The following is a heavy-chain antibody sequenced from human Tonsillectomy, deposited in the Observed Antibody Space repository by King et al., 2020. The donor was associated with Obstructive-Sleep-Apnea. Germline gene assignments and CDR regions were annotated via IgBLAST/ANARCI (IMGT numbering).Heavy chain of an antibody. V-gene: IGHV3-21*01. D-gene: IGHD5-18*01. CDR2: INSSSSYI. CDR3: AKAPCGYSYGPSGV. Sequence: VQLVESGGGLVKPGGSLRLSCAASGFTFSSYSMNWVRQAPGKGLEWVSSINSSSSYIYYADSVKGRFTISRDNAKNSLYLQMNSLRAEDTAVYYCAKAPCGYSYGPSGVWGQGTTVTVSS. J-gene: IGHJ6*02. CDR1: GFTFSSYS.